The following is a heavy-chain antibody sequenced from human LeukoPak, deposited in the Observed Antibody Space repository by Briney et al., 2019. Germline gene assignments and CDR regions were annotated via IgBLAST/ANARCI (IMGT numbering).Heavy chain of an antibody. Sequence: GGSLRLSCAASGFTFSSYAMHWVRQAPGKGLEWVAVISYDGSNKYYADSVKGRFTISRDNSKNTLYLQMNSLRAEDTAVYYCARGYCSGGSCSHDYWGQGTLVTVSS. CDR1: GFTFSSYA. CDR3: ARGYCSGGSCSHDY. CDR2: ISYDGSNK. V-gene: IGHV3-30-3*01. J-gene: IGHJ4*02. D-gene: IGHD2-15*01.